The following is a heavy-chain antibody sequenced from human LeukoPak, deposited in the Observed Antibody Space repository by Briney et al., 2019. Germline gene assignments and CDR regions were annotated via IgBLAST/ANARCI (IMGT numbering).Heavy chain of an antibody. J-gene: IGHJ6*03. CDR2: IRYDGSNK. CDR3: AKDGPYYGSGKTWYYYMDV. CDR1: GFTFSSYG. D-gene: IGHD3-10*01. Sequence: SGGSLRLSCAASGFTFSSYGMHWVRQAPGKGLEWVAFIRYDGSNKYYADSVKGRFTISRDNSKNTLYLQMNSLRAEDTAVYYCAKDGPYYGSGKTWYYYMDVWGKGTTVTISS. V-gene: IGHV3-30*02.